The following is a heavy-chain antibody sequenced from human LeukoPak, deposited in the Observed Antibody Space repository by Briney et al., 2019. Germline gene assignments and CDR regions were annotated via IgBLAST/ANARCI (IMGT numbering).Heavy chain of an antibody. V-gene: IGHV1-8*02. CDR1: GYTFTSYG. J-gene: IGHJ6*02. CDR3: ARDEDYYYYGMDV. Sequence: SVKVSCKASGYTFTSYGISWVRQAPGQGLEWMGWMNPNSGNTGYAQKFQGRVTMTRNTSISTAYMELSSLRSEDTAVYYCARDEDYYYYGMDVWGQGTTVTVSS. CDR2: MNPNSGNT.